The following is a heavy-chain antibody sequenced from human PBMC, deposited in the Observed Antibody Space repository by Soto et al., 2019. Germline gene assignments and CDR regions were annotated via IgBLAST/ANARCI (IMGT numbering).Heavy chain of an antibody. Sequence: QVQLVQSGAEVKKPGASVKVSCKASGYTFTGYYMHWVRQAPGQGLEWMGWINPHSGGTNYAQKFQGWVTMTRDTSISTAYLELSRLRSDDTAGYYCARDYCSGGSCYSGGQDAFDIWGQGTMVTVSS. CDR2: INPHSGGT. V-gene: IGHV1-2*04. CDR1: GYTFTGYY. J-gene: IGHJ3*02. D-gene: IGHD2-15*01. CDR3: ARDYCSGGSCYSGGQDAFDI.